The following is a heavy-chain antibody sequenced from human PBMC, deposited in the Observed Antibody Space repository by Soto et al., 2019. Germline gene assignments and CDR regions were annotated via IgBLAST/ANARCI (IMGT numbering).Heavy chain of an antibody. CDR3: ARGWHDFDY. Sequence: GGSLRLSCAASGFTFSSYSMHWVRQAPGKGLEWVSYISSSSGTIYYADSVKGRFTISRDNAKNSLFLQMNSLRAEDTAVYYCARGWHDFDYWGQGTLVTVSS. V-gene: IGHV3-48*01. D-gene: IGHD3-3*01. CDR1: GFTFSSYS. CDR2: ISSSSGTI. J-gene: IGHJ4*02.